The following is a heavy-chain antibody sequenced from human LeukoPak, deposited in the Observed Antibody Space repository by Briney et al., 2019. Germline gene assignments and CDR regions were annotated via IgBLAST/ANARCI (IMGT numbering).Heavy chain of an antibody. V-gene: IGHV4-31*03. CDR2: IYYSGST. J-gene: IGHJ6*02. Sequence: SETLSLTCTVSGGSISSGGYYWSWIRQHPGKGLEWIGYIYYSGSTYYNPSLKSRVTISVDTSKNQFSLKLSSVTAADTAVYYCARGIIRPSLWFGELPYYYYYGMDVWGQGTTVTVSS. CDR1: GGSISSGGYY. D-gene: IGHD3-10*01. CDR3: ARGIIRPSLWFGELPYYYYYGMDV.